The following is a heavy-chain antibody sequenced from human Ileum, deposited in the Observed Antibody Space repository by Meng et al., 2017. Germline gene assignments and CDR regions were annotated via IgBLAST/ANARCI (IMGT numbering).Heavy chain of an antibody. D-gene: IGHD1-26*01. CDR1: GFTFSNYW. CDR3: ARDLLRACDY. Sequence: QVGEAGGGLVPPGGSLRLACAASGFTFSNYWMHWVRPTPGKGLEWVAVISSDGANKYYTDSVKGRFTISRDNSKNTLSLQMNSLTAEDTAVYYCARDLLRACDYWGQGTLVTVSS. CDR2: ISSDGANK. J-gene: IGHJ4*02. V-gene: IGHV3-30*10.